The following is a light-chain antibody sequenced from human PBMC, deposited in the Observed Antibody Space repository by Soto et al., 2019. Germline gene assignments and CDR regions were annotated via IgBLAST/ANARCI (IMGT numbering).Light chain of an antibody. CDR2: DAS. CDR1: ETVFRY. Sequence: IQMTQSPSSLSASIGDSVTVTCRASETVFRYLNWYQHKPGNAPKLLIFDASTLQSGVPSRFSGSGSGTDFTLTISDLQPEDFATYYCQQTYSPQSTFGQGTKFEI. J-gene: IGKJ2*02. V-gene: IGKV1-39*01. CDR3: QQTYSPQST.